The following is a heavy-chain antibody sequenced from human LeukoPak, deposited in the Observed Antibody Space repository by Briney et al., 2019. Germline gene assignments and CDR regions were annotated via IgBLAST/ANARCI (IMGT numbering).Heavy chain of an antibody. V-gene: IGHV3-30*02. CDR2: IRYDGSNK. CDR3: ARNLRYFDWLLRTNAFDF. Sequence: GRSLRLSCAAPGFTFSSYGMHWVRQAPGKGLEWVAFIRYDGSNKYYADSVKGRFTISRDNAKNSLYLQMNSLRAEDTAVYSCARNLRYFDWLLRTNAFDFWGQGTMVTVSS. J-gene: IGHJ3*01. D-gene: IGHD3-9*01. CDR1: GFTFSSYG.